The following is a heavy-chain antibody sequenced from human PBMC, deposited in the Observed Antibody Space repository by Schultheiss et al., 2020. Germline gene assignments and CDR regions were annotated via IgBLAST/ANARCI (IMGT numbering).Heavy chain of an antibody. CDR2: IWYDGSNK. CDR3: ARDRLGEWLRFSSLVNAFDI. J-gene: IGHJ3*02. Sequence: GGSLRLSCAASGFTFSSYGMHWVRQAPGKGLEWVAVIWYDGSNKYYADSVKGRFTISRDNSKNTLYLQMNSLRDEDTAVYYCARDRLGEWLRFSSLVNAFDIWGQGTMVTVSS. D-gene: IGHD5-12*01. CDR1: GFTFSSYG. V-gene: IGHV3-33*01.